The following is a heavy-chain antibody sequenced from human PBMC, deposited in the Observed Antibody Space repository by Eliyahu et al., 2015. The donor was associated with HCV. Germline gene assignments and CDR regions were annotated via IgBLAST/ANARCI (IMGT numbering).Heavy chain of an antibody. V-gene: IGHV4-59*01. CDR1: GDSISSYY. Sequence: QVQLQESGPGLVKPSETLSLTCXVSGDSISSYYWSWIRQPPGKRLEWIGYIYYTGITNYNPSLKSRVTISVDTSKNQFSLKLTSVTAADTAVYYCARTPLYSSSWTEYDYWGQGTLVTVSS. CDR2: IYYTGIT. D-gene: IGHD6-13*01. CDR3: ARTPLYSSSWTEYDY. J-gene: IGHJ4*02.